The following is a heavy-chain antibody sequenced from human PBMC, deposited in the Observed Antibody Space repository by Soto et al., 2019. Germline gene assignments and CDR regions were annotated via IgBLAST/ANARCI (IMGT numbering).Heavy chain of an antibody. CDR1: GFTFSSYW. CDR2: VKYDGSQT. J-gene: IGHJ6*02. Sequence: LRLSCADSGFTFSSYWMSWVRQAPGKGLEWVANVKYDGSQTYYVGSVKGRFTISRDNAKNSLYLQMNSLRAEDTAVYYCTRDFQGPLDYGMDVWGQGTTVTVSS. CDR3: TRDFQGPLDYGMDV. D-gene: IGHD1-1*01. V-gene: IGHV3-7*01.